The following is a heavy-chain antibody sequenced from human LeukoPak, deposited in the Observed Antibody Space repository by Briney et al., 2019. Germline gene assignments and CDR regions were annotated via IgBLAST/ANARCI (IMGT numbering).Heavy chain of an antibody. Sequence: NPSETLSLTCTVSGGSISSYFWSWIRQPPGKGLEWIGYIYYSGSTTYNPSLKSRVTISLDTSKNQFSLKLTSVTAADTAVYYCARNHYDSSCYFPNYFDYRGQGTLVTVSS. CDR1: GGSISSYF. J-gene: IGHJ4*02. CDR2: IYYSGST. D-gene: IGHD3-22*01. CDR3: ARNHYDSSCYFPNYFDY. V-gene: IGHV4-59*01.